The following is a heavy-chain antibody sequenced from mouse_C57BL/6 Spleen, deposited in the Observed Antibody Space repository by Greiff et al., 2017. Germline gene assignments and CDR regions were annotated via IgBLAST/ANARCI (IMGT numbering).Heavy chain of an antibody. CDR2: IHPNSGST. D-gene: IGHD1-1*01. CDR3: ARGGTTVVAEWYFDV. Sequence: QVQLQQSGAELVKPGASVKLSCKASGYTFTSYWMHWVKQRPGQGLEWIGMIHPNSGSTNYNEKFKSKATLTVDKSSSTAYMQLSSLTSEDSAVYYCARGGTTVVAEWYFDVWGTGTTVTVSS. CDR1: GYTFTSYW. J-gene: IGHJ1*03. V-gene: IGHV1-64*01.